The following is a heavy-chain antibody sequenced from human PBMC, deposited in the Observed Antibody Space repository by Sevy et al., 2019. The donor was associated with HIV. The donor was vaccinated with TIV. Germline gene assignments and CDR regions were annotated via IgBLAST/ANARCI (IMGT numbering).Heavy chain of an antibody. Sequence: GGSLRLSCAASGITFSSYAMHWVRQAPGKGLEWVAVISYDGSNKYYADSVKGRFTISRDNSKNTLYLQMNSLRAEDTAVYYYARAIAVAGGYFDYWGQGTLVTVSS. J-gene: IGHJ4*02. CDR1: GITFSSYA. CDR2: ISYDGSNK. D-gene: IGHD6-19*01. CDR3: ARAIAVAGGYFDY. V-gene: IGHV3-30-3*01.